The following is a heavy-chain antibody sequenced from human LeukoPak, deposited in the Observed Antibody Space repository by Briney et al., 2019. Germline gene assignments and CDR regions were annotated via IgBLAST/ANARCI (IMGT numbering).Heavy chain of an antibody. V-gene: IGHV1-46*01. CDR3: ASDSSSYFFDY. J-gene: IGHJ4*02. CDR1: GYTFTSYY. D-gene: IGHD6-6*01. Sequence: ASVKVSCKASGYTFTSYYMHWVRQAPGQGLEWMGIINPSGGSTSYAQKFQGRVTMTRDMSTSTVYMELSSLRSEDTAVYYCASDSSSYFFDYWGQGTLVTVSS. CDR2: INPSGGST.